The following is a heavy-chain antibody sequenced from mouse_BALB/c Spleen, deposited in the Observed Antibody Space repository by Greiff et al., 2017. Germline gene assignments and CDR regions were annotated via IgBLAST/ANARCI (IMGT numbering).Heavy chain of an antibody. V-gene: IGHV1-7*01. CDR3: ARPNYYGSSYFDY. CDR2: INPSTGYT. Sequence: QVQLKQSGAELAKPGASVKMSCKASGYTFTSYWMHWVKQRPGQGLEWIGYINPSTGYTEYNQKFKDKATLTADKSSSTAYMQLSSLTSEDSAVYYCARPNYYGSSYFDYWGQGTTLTVSS. CDR1: GYTFTSYW. D-gene: IGHD1-1*01. J-gene: IGHJ2*01.